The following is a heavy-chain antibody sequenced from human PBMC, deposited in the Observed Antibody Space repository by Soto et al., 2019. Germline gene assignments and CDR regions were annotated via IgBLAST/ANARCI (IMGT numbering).Heavy chain of an antibody. V-gene: IGHV3-48*01. J-gene: IGHJ6*02. D-gene: IGHD3-10*01. CDR3: ASLDSGSYYNPYGMDV. Sequence: GGALRLSCAASRFTFSDYSMKWVRQAPGKGLEWVSYITSSSSTIYYADSVKGRFTISRDNAKNSLYLQMNSLRAEDTAVYYCASLDSGSYYNPYGMDVWGQGTTVTVSS. CDR2: ITSSSSTI. CDR1: RFTFSDYS.